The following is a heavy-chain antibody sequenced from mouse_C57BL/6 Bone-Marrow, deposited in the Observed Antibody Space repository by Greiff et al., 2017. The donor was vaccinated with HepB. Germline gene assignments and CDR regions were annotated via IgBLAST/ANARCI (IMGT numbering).Heavy chain of an antibody. V-gene: IGHV1-72*01. Sequence: QVQLQQPGAELVKPGASVKLSCKASGYTFTSYWMHWVKQRPGRGLEWIGRIDPNSGGTKYNEKFKSKATLTVDKPSSPAYMQLSSLTSEDSAVYDWARSGPIYYDYDGAWFAYWGQGTLVTVSA. CDR2: IDPNSGGT. D-gene: IGHD2-4*01. CDR1: GYTFTSYW. CDR3: ARSGPIYYDYDGAWFAY. J-gene: IGHJ3*01.